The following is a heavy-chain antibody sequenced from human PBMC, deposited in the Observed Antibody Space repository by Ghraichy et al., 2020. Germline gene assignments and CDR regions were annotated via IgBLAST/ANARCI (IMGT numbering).Heavy chain of an antibody. D-gene: IGHD3-16*01. CDR3: ARAGEGGSYYFDY. Sequence: SETLSLTCTVSGGSISTYYWNWIRQPPGKGLEWIGYIYYSGSTNYNPSLKSRVTISVDTSKNQFSLRLTSVTAADTAVFYCARAGEGGSYYFDYWGQGTLVTVSS. CDR1: GGSISTYY. CDR2: IYYSGST. J-gene: IGHJ4*02. V-gene: IGHV4-59*01.